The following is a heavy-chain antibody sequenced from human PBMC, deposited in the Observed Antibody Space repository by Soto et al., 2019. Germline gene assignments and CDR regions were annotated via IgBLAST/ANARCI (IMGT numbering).Heavy chain of an antibody. CDR2: IIPIFGTA. J-gene: IGHJ6*02. CDR1: GGTFSSYA. D-gene: IGHD2-15*01. V-gene: IGHV1-69*13. CDR3: ARGVVVVAATSYYYYYGMDV. Sequence: GASGKVSCKAAGGTFSSYAISWVRQAPGQGLERMGGIIPIFGTANYAQKFQGRVTITADESTSTAYMELSSLRSEDTAVYYCARGVVVVAATSYYYYYGMDVWGQGTTVTVSS.